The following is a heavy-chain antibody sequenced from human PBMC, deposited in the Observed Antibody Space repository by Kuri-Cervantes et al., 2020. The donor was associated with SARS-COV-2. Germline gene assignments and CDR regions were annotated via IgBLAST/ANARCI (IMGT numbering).Heavy chain of an antibody. CDR1: GGSISSSSYY. CDR2: IYYTGST. D-gene: IGHD2-21*01. J-gene: IGHJ6*02. Sequence: SETLSLTCTVSGGSISSSSYYWGWIRQPPGKGLEWIGYIYYTGSTNYNPSLKSRVTISVDMSKKQFSLKLSSVTAADTAVYYCARGLHQTYALFGMDVWGQGTTVTVSS. V-gene: IGHV4-61*05. CDR3: ARGLHQTYALFGMDV.